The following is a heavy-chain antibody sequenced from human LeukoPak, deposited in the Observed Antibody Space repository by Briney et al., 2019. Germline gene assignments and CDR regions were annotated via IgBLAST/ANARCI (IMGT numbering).Heavy chain of an antibody. V-gene: IGHV1-18*01. CDR3: AREVLGLPFVY. J-gene: IGHJ4*02. D-gene: IGHD3-16*01. CDR1: GYTFTSYS. CDR2: ISAYNGNT. Sequence: GASVKVSCKASGYTFTSYSISWVRQAPGQGLEWMGWISAYNGNTNYAQKLQGRVTMTTDTSTTTAYMELRSLRSDDTAVYYCAREVLGLPFVYWGQGTLVTVSS.